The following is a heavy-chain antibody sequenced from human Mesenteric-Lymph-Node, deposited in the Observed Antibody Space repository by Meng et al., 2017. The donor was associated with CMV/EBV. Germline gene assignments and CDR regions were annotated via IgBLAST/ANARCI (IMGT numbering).Heavy chain of an antibody. CDR2: INPSGGST. J-gene: IGHJ4*02. Sequence: ASVKVSCKAPGSTFTSYYMHWVRQAPGQGLEWMGIINPSGGSTSYAQKFQGRVTMTRDTSTSTVYMELSSLRSEDTAVYYCARGGIKLRSFDYWGQGTLVTSPQ. CDR3: ARGGIKLRSFDY. D-gene: IGHD1-14*01. CDR1: GSTFTSYY. V-gene: IGHV1-46*01.